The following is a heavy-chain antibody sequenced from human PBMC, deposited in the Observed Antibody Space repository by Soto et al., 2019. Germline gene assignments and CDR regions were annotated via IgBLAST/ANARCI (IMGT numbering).Heavy chain of an antibody. J-gene: IGHJ4*02. CDR2: IYYSGST. CDR3: ARSVVVAAGFDY. V-gene: IGHV4-59*08. CDR1: GGSISSYY. Sequence: SETLSLTCTVSGGSISSYYWSWIRQPPGKGLEWIGYIYYSGSTNYNPSLKSRVTISVDTSKNQFSLKLSSVTAADTAVYYCARSVVVAAGFDYWGQGTLVTVSS. D-gene: IGHD2-15*01.